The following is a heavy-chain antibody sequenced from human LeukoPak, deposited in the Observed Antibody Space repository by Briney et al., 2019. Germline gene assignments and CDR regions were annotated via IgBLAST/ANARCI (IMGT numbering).Heavy chain of an antibody. D-gene: IGHD1-1*01. CDR1: GGSISSSSYY. Sequence: SETLSLTCTVSGGSISSSSYYWGWIRQPPGKGLEWIGSIYYSGNTYYNPSLKSRVTISVDTSKSQFSLKLTSVTAADTAVYYCARHKSWNDTPFDYWGQGTLVTVSS. V-gene: IGHV4-39*01. CDR2: IYYSGNT. CDR3: ARHKSWNDTPFDY. J-gene: IGHJ4*02.